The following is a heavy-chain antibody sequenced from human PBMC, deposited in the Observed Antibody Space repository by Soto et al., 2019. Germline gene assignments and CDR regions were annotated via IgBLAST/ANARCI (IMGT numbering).Heavy chain of an antibody. J-gene: IGHJ4*02. Sequence: EVQLVESGGGLVQPGRSLRLSCAASGLTFDDYAMHWVRQAPGKGLEWVSGISWNSGSIGYADSVKGRFTISRDNAKNSLYLQMNSLRAEDTALYYCAKAGGEYCTNGVCYFDYWGQGTLVTVSS. V-gene: IGHV3-9*01. CDR2: ISWNSGSI. CDR3: AKAGGEYCTNGVCYFDY. D-gene: IGHD2-8*01. CDR1: GLTFDDYA.